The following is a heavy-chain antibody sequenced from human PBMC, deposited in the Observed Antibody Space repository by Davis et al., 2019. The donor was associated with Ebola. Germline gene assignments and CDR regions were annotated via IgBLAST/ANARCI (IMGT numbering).Heavy chain of an antibody. J-gene: IGHJ6*02. CDR3: AKDSALGMLLRSYYYYGMDV. V-gene: IGHV3-30*04. CDR2: ISYDGSNK. CDR1: GFTFSSYA. Sequence: PGGSLRLSCAASGFTFSSYAMHWVRQAPGKGLEWVAVISYDGSNKYYADSVKGRFTISRDNSKNTLYLQMNSLRAEDTAVYYCAKDSALGMLLRSYYYYGMDVWGQGTTVTVSS. D-gene: IGHD2-15*01.